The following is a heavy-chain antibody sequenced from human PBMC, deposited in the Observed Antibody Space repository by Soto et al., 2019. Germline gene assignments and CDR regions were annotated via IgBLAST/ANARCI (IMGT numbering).Heavy chain of an antibody. J-gene: IGHJ2*01. Sequence: TGGFLRLSCAASGVTFISYAMHWVRQAPGKGLEWVAVISYDGSNKYYADSVKGRFTISRDNSKNTLYLQMNSLRAEDTAVYYCARPLWRNDYNWGYFDLWGRGTLVTVSS. CDR3: ARPLWRNDYNWGYFDL. V-gene: IGHV3-30-3*01. CDR1: GVTFISYA. D-gene: IGHD4-4*01. CDR2: ISYDGSNK.